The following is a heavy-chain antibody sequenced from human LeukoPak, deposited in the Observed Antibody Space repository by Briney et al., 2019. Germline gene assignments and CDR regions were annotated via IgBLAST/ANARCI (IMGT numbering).Heavy chain of an antibody. D-gene: IGHD2-15*01. Sequence: GASVKVSCKASGYTLTGYYMHWVRQAPGQGLEWMGRINPKSGDTNYAQNFQGRVTMTRDTSMNTAYMELSRLRSDDTAVYFCARGYCSGGSCYLVENWFDFWGQGTLVTVSS. J-gene: IGHJ5*01. CDR1: GYTLTGYY. V-gene: IGHV1-2*06. CDR2: INPKSGDT. CDR3: ARGYCSGGSCYLVENWFDF.